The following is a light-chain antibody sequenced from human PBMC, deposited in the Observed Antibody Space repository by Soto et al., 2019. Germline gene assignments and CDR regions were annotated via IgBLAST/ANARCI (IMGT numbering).Light chain of an antibody. CDR3: QQLNSYPL. CDR1: QGISSY. Sequence: DIQLTQSPSSLSASVGDRVTITCRASQGISSYLAWYQQKPGKAPKLLIYAASTLQSGVPSRFSGSGSGTEFPLTISSLPPEDFATYYCQQLNSYPLFGGGTKVEIK. J-gene: IGKJ4*01. V-gene: IGKV1-9*01. CDR2: AAS.